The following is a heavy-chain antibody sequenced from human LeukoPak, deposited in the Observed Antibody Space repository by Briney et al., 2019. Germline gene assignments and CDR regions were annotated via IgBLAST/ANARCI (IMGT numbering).Heavy chain of an antibody. CDR1: GYTFTSYD. CDR3: ARDQRPAPYDSSGYYAY. CDR2: INPSGGST. Sequence: VASVKVSCKASGYTFTSYDINWVRQATGQGLEWMGIINPSGGSTSYAQKFQGRVTMTRDTSTSTVYMELSSLRSEDTAVYYCARDQRPAPYDSSGYYAYWGQGTLVTVSS. D-gene: IGHD3-22*01. J-gene: IGHJ4*02. V-gene: IGHV1-46*01.